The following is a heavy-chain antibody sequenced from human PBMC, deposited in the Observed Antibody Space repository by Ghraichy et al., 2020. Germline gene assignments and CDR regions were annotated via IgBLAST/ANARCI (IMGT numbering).Heavy chain of an antibody. CDR2: IYDSGSA. V-gene: IGHV4-59*01. D-gene: IGHD4-11*01. Sequence: SETLSLTCTVTDGSISGDFWTYIRQPPGKGLEWIGYIYDSGSANYNPSLRSRVTISVDTSKKQFSLKLSSVTAADTAIYYFARGKWEDYSNYVGYFDYWGQGALITVSP. J-gene: IGHJ4*02. CDR3: ARGKWEDYSNYVGYFDY. CDR1: DGSISGDF.